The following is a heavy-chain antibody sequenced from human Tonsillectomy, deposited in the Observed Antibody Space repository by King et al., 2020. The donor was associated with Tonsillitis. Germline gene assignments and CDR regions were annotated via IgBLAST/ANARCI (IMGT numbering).Heavy chain of an antibody. V-gene: IGHV4-39*01. J-gene: IGHJ4*02. D-gene: IGHD3-3*01. CDR1: GGSISSSSYY. Sequence: QLQESGPGLVKPSETLSLTCTVSGGSISSSSYYWGWIRQPPGKGLEWIGSIYYSGSTYYNPSLKSRVTISVDTSKNQFSLKLSSVTAADTAVYYCARPFYFWSGPPGYWGQGTLVTVSS. CDR3: ARPFYFWSGPPGY. CDR2: IYYSGST.